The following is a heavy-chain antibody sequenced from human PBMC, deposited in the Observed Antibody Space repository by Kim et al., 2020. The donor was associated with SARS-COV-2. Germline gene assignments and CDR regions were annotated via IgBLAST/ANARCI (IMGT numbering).Heavy chain of an antibody. CDR1: GFTFDNYA. CDR2: ISYDGHDK. Sequence: GWSLRLSCAASGFTFDNYAMHWVRQAPGKGLEWLAVISYDGHDKVYADSVKGRITISRDNSKNTVYLEMSSLRPEDTAMYYCTRDSEDVVVVVVAGGWFDPCGQGTLVTVSS. CDR3: TRDSEDVVVVVVAGGWFDP. J-gene: IGHJ5*02. D-gene: IGHD2-15*01. V-gene: IGHV3-30*04.